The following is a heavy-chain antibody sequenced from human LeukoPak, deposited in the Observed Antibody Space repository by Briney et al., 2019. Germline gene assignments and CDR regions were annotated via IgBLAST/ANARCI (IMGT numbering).Heavy chain of an antibody. CDR1: GGSISSGSYY. V-gene: IGHV4-61*02. CDR2: IYTSGST. CDR3: ARDRTGCYDSSGYPLDAFDI. Sequence: SETLSLTCTVSGGSISSGSYYWSWIRQPAGKGLGWIGRIYTSGSTNYNPSLKSRVTISVDTSKNQFSLKLSSVTAADTAVYYCARDRTGCYDSSGYPLDAFDIWGQGTMVTVSS. J-gene: IGHJ3*02. D-gene: IGHD3-22*01.